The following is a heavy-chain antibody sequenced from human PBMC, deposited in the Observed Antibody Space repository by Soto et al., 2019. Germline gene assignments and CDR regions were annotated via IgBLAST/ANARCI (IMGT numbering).Heavy chain of an antibody. CDR2: IKQDGSEK. CDR1: GFTFSSYW. D-gene: IGHD3-3*01. CDR3: ARSTYYDFWSGYYTGSDWFDP. Sequence: GGSLSLSCASSGFTFSSYWISWVRQAPGKGLEWVANIKQDGSEKYYVDSVKGRFTITRDNAKNSLYLQLNSLRAEDTAVYYCARSTYYDFWSGYYTGSDWFDPWGQGTLVTVSS. J-gene: IGHJ5*02. V-gene: IGHV3-7*01.